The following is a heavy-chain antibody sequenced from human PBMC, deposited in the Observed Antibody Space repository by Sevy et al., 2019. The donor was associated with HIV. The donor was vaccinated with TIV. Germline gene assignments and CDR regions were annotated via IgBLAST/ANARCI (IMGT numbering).Heavy chain of an antibody. Sequence: GVSLRLSCAASGLTLSSCGMHWARQAPGKGLEWVAVISYDGSNKYYAESVMGRFTISRDTSKNTLYLQMNSLRAEDTAVYYCAKDFTGFYGMDVWGQGTTVTVSS. J-gene: IGHJ6*02. CDR3: AKDFTGFYGMDV. CDR2: ISYDGSNK. D-gene: IGHD3-9*01. CDR1: GLTLSSCG. V-gene: IGHV3-30*18.